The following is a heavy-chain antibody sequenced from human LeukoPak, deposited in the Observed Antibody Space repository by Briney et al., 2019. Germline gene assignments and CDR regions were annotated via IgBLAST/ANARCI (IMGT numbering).Heavy chain of an antibody. CDR1: GFTVSSNY. CDR2: IYSGGNT. CDR3: ARTSVGAPSYYFDY. D-gene: IGHD1-26*01. Sequence: GGSLRLSCAASGFTVSSNYMSWVRQAPGKGLEWVSVIYSGGNTYYADPVEGRFTISRDNSKNTLYLQMNSLRAEDTAVYYCARTSVGAPSYYFDYWGQGTLVTVSS. V-gene: IGHV3-66*01. J-gene: IGHJ4*02.